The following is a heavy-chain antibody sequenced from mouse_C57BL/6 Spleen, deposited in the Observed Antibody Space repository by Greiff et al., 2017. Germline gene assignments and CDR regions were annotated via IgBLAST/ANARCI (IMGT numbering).Heavy chain of an antibody. CDR3: ASGITTVVGYYFDY. J-gene: IGHJ2*01. V-gene: IGHV5-4*01. CDR2: ISDGGSYT. Sequence: EVQVVESGGGLVKPGGSLKLSCAASGFTFSSYAMSWVRQTPEKRLEWVATISDGGSYTYYPDNVKGRFTISRDNAKNNLYLQMSHLKSEDTAMYYCASGITTVVGYYFDYWGQGTTLTVSS. CDR1: GFTFSSYA. D-gene: IGHD1-1*01.